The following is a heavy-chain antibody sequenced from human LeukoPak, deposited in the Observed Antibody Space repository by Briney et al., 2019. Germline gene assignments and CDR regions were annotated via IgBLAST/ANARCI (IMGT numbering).Heavy chain of an antibody. CDR3: ARENFYGMDV. CDR2: INSDGSTT. J-gene: IGHJ6*02. V-gene: IGHV3-74*01. CDR1: GCTFGMYS. Sequence: GGSLRLSCAASGCTFGMYSMNWVRQAPGKGLVWVSRINSDGSTTRYADSVKGRFTISRDNAKNTMYLQMNSLRAEDTAVYYCARENFYGMDVWGQGTTVTVSS.